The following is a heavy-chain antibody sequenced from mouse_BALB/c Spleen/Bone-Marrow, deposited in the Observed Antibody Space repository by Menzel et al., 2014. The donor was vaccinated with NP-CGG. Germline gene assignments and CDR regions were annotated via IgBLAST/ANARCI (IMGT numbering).Heavy chain of an antibody. J-gene: IGHJ4*01. CDR3: ARFPMDY. CDR1: GFTFTDYY. CDR2: IRNKAYGYTT. Sequence: EVKLVESGGGLVQPGGSLRLSCTTSGFTFTDYYMSRVRQPPGKALEWLAFIRNKAYGYTTEYSASVRGRFTISRDNSQSILYLQMNTLRAEGSATYYCARFPMDYWGQGTSVTVSS. V-gene: IGHV7-3*02.